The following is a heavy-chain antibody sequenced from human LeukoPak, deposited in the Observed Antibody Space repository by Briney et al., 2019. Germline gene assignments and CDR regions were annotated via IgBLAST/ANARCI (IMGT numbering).Heavy chain of an antibody. D-gene: IGHD3-10*01. V-gene: IGHV1-46*01. Sequence: ASVKVSFKASGYTFIDYYINWVRQAPGQGLEWMGIINPSGVSTSYAQKFQGRVTMTRDTSTSTVYMELSSLRSEDTAVYYCASSDYYGSGSSDYWGQGTLVTVSS. CDR1: GYTFIDYY. CDR3: ASSDYYGSGSSDY. CDR2: INPSGVST. J-gene: IGHJ4*02.